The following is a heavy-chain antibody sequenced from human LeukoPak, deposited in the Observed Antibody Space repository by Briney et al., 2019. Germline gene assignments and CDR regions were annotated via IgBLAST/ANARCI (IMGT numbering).Heavy chain of an antibody. D-gene: IGHD5-12*01. CDR2: ISGSGCST. J-gene: IGHJ6*02. V-gene: IGHV3-23*01. Sequence: GGSLRLSCAASGFTFSSYAMSWVRQAPGKGLEWVSAISGSGCSTYYADSVKGRFTISRYNSKNTLYLQMNSLRAEDTAVYYCAKDRDSGYDRYYYYGMDVWGHGTTVTVSS. CDR1: GFTFSSYA. CDR3: AKDRDSGYDRYYYYGMDV.